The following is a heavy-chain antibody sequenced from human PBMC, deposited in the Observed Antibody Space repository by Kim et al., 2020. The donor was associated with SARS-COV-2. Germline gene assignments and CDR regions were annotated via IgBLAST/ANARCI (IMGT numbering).Heavy chain of an antibody. CDR2: INSDGTRT. Sequence: GGSLRLSCAASGFTFSSYWMHWVRQAPGKGLVWVSRINSDGTRTNYADSVKGRFTISRDNAKSTLYLQMNSLRAEDTAVYYCARRVPISGSSYYFDYWGQGTRVTVSS. J-gene: IGHJ4*02. CDR1: GFTFSSYW. D-gene: IGHD3-10*01. V-gene: IGHV3-74*01. CDR3: ARRVPISGSSYYFDY.